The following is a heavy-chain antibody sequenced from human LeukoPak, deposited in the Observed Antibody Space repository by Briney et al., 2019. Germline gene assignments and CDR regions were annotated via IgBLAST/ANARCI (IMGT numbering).Heavy chain of an antibody. Sequence: GGSLRLSCAASGFTFNSYAMSWVRQAPWERLQWVSGISDSGGNTYYADSVKGRFTISRDNSKNTLYLQMNSLRAEDTAVYYCAKVGTARGYYFDYWGQGTLVTVSS. CDR2: ISDSGGNT. J-gene: IGHJ4*02. D-gene: IGHD6-6*01. V-gene: IGHV3-23*01. CDR1: GFTFNSYA. CDR3: AKVGTARGYYFDY.